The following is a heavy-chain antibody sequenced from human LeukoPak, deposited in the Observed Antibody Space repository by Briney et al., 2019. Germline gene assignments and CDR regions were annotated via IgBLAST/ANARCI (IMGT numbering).Heavy chain of an antibody. CDR2: IYHSGST. J-gene: IGHJ4*02. V-gene: IGHV4-38-2*02. D-gene: IGHD3-10*01. CDR3: ARETVRGDPIDY. Sequence: SETLSLTCTVSGGSISSYYWGWIRQPPGKGLEWIGSIYHSGSTYYNPSLKSRVTISVDTSKNQFSLKLSSVTAADTAVYYCARETVRGDPIDYWGQGTLVTVSS. CDR1: GGSISSYY.